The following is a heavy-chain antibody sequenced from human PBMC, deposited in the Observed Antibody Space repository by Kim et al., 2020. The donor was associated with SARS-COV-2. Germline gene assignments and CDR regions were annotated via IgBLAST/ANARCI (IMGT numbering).Heavy chain of an antibody. V-gene: IGHV4-39*07. CDR2: IYYSGST. Sequence: SETLSLTCTVSGGSISSSSYYWGWIRQPPGKGLEWIVSIYYSGSTYYNPSLKSRVTISVDTSKNQFSLKLSSVTAADTAVYYCASPTNVRRSGFDYWGQGTLVTVSS. CDR3: ASPTNVRRSGFDY. J-gene: IGHJ4*02. CDR1: GGSISSSSYY. D-gene: IGHD3-10*01.